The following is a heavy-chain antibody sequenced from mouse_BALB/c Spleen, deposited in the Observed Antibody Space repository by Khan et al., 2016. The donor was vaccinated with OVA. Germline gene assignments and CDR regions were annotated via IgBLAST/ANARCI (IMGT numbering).Heavy chain of an antibody. D-gene: IGHD2-3*01. CDR2: IYPGSDNA. CDR1: GYTFTYYV. Sequence: QVQLKQSGPELVKPGASVKMSCKASGYTFTYYVITWVKQSTGQGLEWIGEIYPGSDNAYYNERFKDKATLTADKSSNTTHMQLSSLTSEDSAVYFCERGDGYYVYFDYWGQGTTLTVSS. V-gene: IGHV1-77*01. CDR3: ERGDGYYVYFDY. J-gene: IGHJ2*01.